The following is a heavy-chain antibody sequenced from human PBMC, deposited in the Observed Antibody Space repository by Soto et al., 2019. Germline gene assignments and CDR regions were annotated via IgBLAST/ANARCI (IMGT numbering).Heavy chain of an antibody. Sequence: SETLSLTCSVSGGSITSGDYYWSWIRQPPGKGLEWLGYIYYSGTTYYNPSLKSRVTISVDTFKKQFYLKLSSVTAADTAVYYCARELSGYRFGPGEVYWGQGTLVTVSS. CDR3: ARELSGYRFGPGEVY. D-gene: IGHD5-18*01. V-gene: IGHV4-30-4*01. J-gene: IGHJ4*02. CDR1: GGSITSGDYY. CDR2: IYYSGTT.